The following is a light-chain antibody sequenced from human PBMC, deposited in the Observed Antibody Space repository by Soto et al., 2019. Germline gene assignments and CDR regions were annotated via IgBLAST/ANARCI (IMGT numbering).Light chain of an antibody. CDR3: QQYNNWPPYT. Sequence: EVVLTQSPVTLSLSPGERATLSCSASQSFRGLLAWYQQKPGQAPRLIIYGASTRATGIPARFSVSGSGTEFTLTISSLQSEDFAVYYCQQYNNWPPYTFGQGTKVDI. J-gene: IGKJ2*01. CDR1: QSFRGL. CDR2: GAS. V-gene: IGKV3-15*01.